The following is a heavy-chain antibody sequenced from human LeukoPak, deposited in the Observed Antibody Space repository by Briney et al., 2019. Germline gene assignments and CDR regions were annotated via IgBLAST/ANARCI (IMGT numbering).Heavy chain of an antibody. D-gene: IGHD5-18*01. Sequence: GGSLRLSCAASGFTSDDYTMHWVRQAPGKGLEWVSLISWDGGSTYYADSVKGRFTISRDNSKNSLYLQMNSLRTEDTALYYCARGYSYGYLGDWGQGTLVTVSS. CDR3: ARGYSYGYLGD. J-gene: IGHJ4*02. CDR1: GFTSDDYT. V-gene: IGHV3-43*01. CDR2: ISWDGGST.